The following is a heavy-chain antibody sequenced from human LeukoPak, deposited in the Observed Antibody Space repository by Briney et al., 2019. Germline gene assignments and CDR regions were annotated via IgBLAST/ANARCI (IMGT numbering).Heavy chain of an antibody. J-gene: IGHJ6*02. CDR2: ISYDGNHE. CDR3: AKDRRMMSSQYGMDV. D-gene: IGHD6-6*01. Sequence: PGGSLRLSCAASGFTFSGFSMTRVRQAPGKGLEWVAVISYDGNHEVYADSVKGRFTVSRDNSLNTVYLQMSSLRTEDTAVFYCAKDRRMMSSQYGMDVWGQGTTVTVSS. V-gene: IGHV3-30*18. CDR1: GFTFSGFS.